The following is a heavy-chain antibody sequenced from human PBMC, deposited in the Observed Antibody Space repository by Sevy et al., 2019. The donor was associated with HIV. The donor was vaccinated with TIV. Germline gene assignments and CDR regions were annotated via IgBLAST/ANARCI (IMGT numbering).Heavy chain of an antibody. CDR3: ASPLSSRIAVAGTFFDY. CDR2: ISYDGSNK. V-gene: IGHV3-30-3*01. J-gene: IGHJ4*02. Sequence: GGSLRLSCAASGFTFSSYAMHWVRQAPGKGLEWVAVISYDGSNKYYADSVKGRFTISRDNSKNTLYLQMNSLRAEDMAVYYCASPLSSRIAVAGTFFDYWGQGTLVTVSS. CDR1: GFTFSSYA. D-gene: IGHD6-19*01.